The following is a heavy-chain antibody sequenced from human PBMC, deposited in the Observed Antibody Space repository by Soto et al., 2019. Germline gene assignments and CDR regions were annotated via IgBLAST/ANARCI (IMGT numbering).Heavy chain of an antibody. CDR3: AIAVAVPVDLDH. CDR2: INAGNGNT. Sequence: QVQLVQSGAEKKKPGALVKVSCKASGYTFTGYAMHWVRQAPRRRLVWMGWINAGNGNTKYSQNFQGRVTITRDTSASRAYMELSSLRSEDTVVYYSAIAVAVPVDLDHLWQGTLVTVST. V-gene: IGHV1-3*05. CDR1: GYTFTGYA. D-gene: IGHD6-19*01. J-gene: IGHJ4*02.